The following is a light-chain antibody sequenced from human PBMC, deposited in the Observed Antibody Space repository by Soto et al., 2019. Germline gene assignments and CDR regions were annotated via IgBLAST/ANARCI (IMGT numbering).Light chain of an antibody. V-gene: IGKV3-11*01. J-gene: IGKJ5*01. CDR2: DAS. Sequence: NDVKRAPAGLCVSPGECAILSCRASQSVSSYLAWYQQKPGQAPRLLIYDASNWPTGVPARFSGSGSGTEFTLTICSLEPEDFALYYCQRRSTWPRTFGEGTRLEIK. CDR3: QRRSTWPRT. CDR1: QSVSSY.